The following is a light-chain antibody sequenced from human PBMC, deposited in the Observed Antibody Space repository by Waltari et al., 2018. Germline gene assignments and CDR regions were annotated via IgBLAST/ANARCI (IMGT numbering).Light chain of an antibody. J-gene: IGKJ4*01. CDR2: AAS. Sequence: DIEMTQSPSSLSASVGDRVTVTCRSSETIMNYLNWYQQKPGEAPTLLIFAASSLSSGVPSRFSGSGSGTDFTLTISSLQPEDFATYYCQQSFSHPRTFGRGTTVEI. CDR1: ETIMNY. CDR3: QQSFSHPRT. V-gene: IGKV1-39*01.